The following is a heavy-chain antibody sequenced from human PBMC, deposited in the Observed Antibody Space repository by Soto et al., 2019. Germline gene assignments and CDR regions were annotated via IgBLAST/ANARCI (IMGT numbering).Heavy chain of an antibody. CDR3: ERDLRIAVAGYFDY. CDR2: IYHSGST. Sequence: AETLSLTCAVSGGSISSSNWWRWVRQPPREGLEWVGEIYHSGSTNYNPSLKSRATISVDKSKNQFSLKLSSVTAADTAVYYCERDLRIAVAGYFDYWGRGTLVTVSS. J-gene: IGHJ4*02. D-gene: IGHD6-19*01. V-gene: IGHV4-4*02. CDR1: GGSISSSNW.